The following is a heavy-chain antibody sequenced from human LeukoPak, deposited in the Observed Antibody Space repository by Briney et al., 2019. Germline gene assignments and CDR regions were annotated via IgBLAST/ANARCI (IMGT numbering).Heavy chain of an antibody. CDR1: GFTFSSYG. J-gene: IGHJ6*03. CDR3: ARVRSCSSTSCYNANYYYYYMDV. D-gene: IGHD2-2*02. CDR2: IWYDGSNK. V-gene: IGHV3-33*01. Sequence: GGSLRLPCAASGFTFSSYGMHWVRQAPGKGLEWVGVIWYDGSNKDCADSVKGGFTISRGNSKNPPYLQVNSLRAEDTAVYYCARVRSCSSTSCYNANYYYYYMDVWGKGTTVTVSS.